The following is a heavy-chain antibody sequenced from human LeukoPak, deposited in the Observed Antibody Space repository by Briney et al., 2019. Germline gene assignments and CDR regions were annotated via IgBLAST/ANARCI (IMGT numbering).Heavy chain of an antibody. CDR1: GGSISSYY. CDR3: ARGRGLLWFGEFNANWFDP. D-gene: IGHD3-10*01. CDR2: IYYSGST. Sequence: PSETLSLTCTASGGSISSYYWSWIRQPPGKGLEWIGYIYYSGSTNYNPSLKSRVTISVDTSKNQFSLKLSSVTAADTAVYYCARGRGLLWFGEFNANWFDPWGQGTLVTVSS. V-gene: IGHV4-59*12. J-gene: IGHJ5*02.